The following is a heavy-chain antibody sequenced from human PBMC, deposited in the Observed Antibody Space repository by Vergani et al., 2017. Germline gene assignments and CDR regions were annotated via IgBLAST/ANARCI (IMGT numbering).Heavy chain of an antibody. D-gene: IGHD6-13*01. Sequence: VQSGGGAVQPGGSLRLSCAASGFTFDDYAMHWVRQAPGKGLEWVSGISWNSGSIGYADSVKGRFTISRDNAKNSLYLQMNSLRAEDTALYYCVKDIAASGNYWYFDLWGRGTLVTVSS. CDR2: ISWNSGSI. CDR3: VKDIAASGNYWYFDL. CDR1: GFTFDDYA. J-gene: IGHJ2*01. V-gene: IGHV3-9*01.